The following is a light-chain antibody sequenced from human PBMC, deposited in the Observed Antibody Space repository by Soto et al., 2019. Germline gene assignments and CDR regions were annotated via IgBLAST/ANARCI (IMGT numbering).Light chain of an antibody. V-gene: IGLV3-21*02. CDR3: HVWDSSSDHYV. CDR2: DDS. J-gene: IGLJ1*01. Sequence: SDELAHPLSVSVAPGQTARITWGGNNIGGKSVHWYQQKPGQAPVLVVYDDSDRPSGIPDRFSGSNSGDTATLTIRRVEAGDEADYYCHVWDSSSDHYVFGTGTKVTVL. CDR1: NIGGKS.